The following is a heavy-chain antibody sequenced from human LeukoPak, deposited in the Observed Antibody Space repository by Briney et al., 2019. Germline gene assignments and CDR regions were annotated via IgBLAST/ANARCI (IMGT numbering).Heavy chain of an antibody. CDR3: TRDRATMVRGVIITY. V-gene: IGHV3-49*04. D-gene: IGHD3-10*01. J-gene: IGHJ4*02. Sequence: GGSLRLSCATSRFTFSDHHMDWVRQAPGKGLEWVGFIRSKAYGGTTEYAASVKGRFTISRDDSKSIAYLQMNSLKTEDTAVYYCTRDRATMVRGVIITYRGQGTLVTVSS. CDR1: RFTFSDHH. CDR2: IRSKAYGGTT.